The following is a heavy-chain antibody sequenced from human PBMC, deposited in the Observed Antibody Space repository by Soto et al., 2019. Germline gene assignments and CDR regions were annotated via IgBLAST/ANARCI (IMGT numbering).Heavy chain of an antibody. CDR3: AKGTGTSRNYYGMDV. V-gene: IGHV3-23*01. CDR1: GFTFSSYA. J-gene: IGHJ6*02. CDR2: ISGSGGST. Sequence: EVQLLESGEGLVQPGGSLRLSCAASGFTFSSYAMSWVRQAPGKGLEWVSAISGSGGSTYYADSVKGRFTISRDNSKNTMYLQMNSLRAEDTVVYYCAKGTGTSRNYYGMDVWGQGTTVTVSS.